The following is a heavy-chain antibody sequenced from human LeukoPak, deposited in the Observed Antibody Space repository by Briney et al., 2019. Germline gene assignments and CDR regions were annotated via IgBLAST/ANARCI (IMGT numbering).Heavy chain of an antibody. CDR1: AFTFDDYA. J-gene: IGHJ4*02. Sequence: ARSMRLSCAVSAFTFDDYAMDWVRQPPEEGLGWDSGISWNSGSIGYADSVKGRFTISRDNAKNSLYLQMNSLRAEDTALYYCAKSSYGSGSYVNYWGQGTLVTVSS. D-gene: IGHD3-10*01. CDR3: AKSSYGSGSYVNY. V-gene: IGHV3-9*01. CDR2: ISWNSGSI.